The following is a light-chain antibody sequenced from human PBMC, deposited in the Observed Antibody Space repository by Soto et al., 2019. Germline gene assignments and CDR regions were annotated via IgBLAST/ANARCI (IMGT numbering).Light chain of an antibody. Sequence: EIVLTQSPGTLSLFPGERATLSCRATQSVSSNYLAWYQQKPGQAPRLIIYIASSRATGIPDRFSGSGSGTDFTLTISRLEPEDFAVYYCQQYGTSPWTFGQGTKVEIK. CDR1: QSVSSNY. CDR3: QQYGTSPWT. J-gene: IGKJ1*01. V-gene: IGKV3-20*01. CDR2: IAS.